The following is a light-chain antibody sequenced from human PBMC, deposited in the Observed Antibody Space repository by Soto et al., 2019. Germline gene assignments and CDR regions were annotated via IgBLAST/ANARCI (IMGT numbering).Light chain of an antibody. CDR1: QSVLSSSDNKNY. J-gene: IGKJ2*01. Sequence: DIVMTQSPDSLAVSLGERATVNCKSSQSVLSSSDNKNYLAWYQQKLGQSPKLLIYWASTRESGVPDRFSGSGSGTDFTLTISSLQAEDVAVYYCQQYYSSPYTCGQGTKLGIK. CDR3: QQYYSSPYT. V-gene: IGKV4-1*01. CDR2: WAS.